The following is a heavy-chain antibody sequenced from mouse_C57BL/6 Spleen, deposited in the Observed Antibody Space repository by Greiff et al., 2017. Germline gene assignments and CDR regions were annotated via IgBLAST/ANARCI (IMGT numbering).Heavy chain of an antibody. J-gene: IGHJ2*01. CDR3: ARRLTTVVATDY. D-gene: IGHD1-1*01. V-gene: IGHV1-55*01. CDR2: IYPGSGST. Sequence: QVQLQQSGAELVKPGASVTMSCKASGYTFTSYWITWVKQRPGQGLEWIGDIYPGSGSTNYNEKFKSKATLTVDTSSSTAYMQLSSLTSEDSAVYYCARRLTTVVATDYWGQGTTLTVSS. CDR1: GYTFTSYW.